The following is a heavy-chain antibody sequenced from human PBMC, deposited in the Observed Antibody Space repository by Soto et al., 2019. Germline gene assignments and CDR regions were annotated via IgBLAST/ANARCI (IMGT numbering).Heavy chain of an antibody. V-gene: IGHV1-69*08. CDR1: GGTFSSYT. Sequence: QVQLVQSGAEVKKPGSSVKVSCKASGGTFSSYTISWVRQAPGQGLEWMGRIIPILGIANYAQKFQGRVTITADKSTSKAYMELSSWRSEDTAVYYCARDHCSSTSCYDGTWFDPWGQGTLVTVSS. CDR2: IIPILGIA. D-gene: IGHD2-2*01. J-gene: IGHJ5*02. CDR3: ARDHCSSTSCYDGTWFDP.